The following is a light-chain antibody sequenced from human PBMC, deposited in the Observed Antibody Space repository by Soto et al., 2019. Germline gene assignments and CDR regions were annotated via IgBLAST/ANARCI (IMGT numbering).Light chain of an antibody. Sequence: QSVLTQPPSASGTPGQRVTISCSGSSSNIGSNYVYWYQQLPGTAPKLLIYRNNQRPSGVPDRFSGSKSGTSASLAISGLRSEDEADYYCAAWDDSLSGPLVFGGGTKVTV. J-gene: IGLJ2*01. CDR2: RNN. V-gene: IGLV1-47*01. CDR1: SSNIGSNY. CDR3: AAWDDSLSGPLV.